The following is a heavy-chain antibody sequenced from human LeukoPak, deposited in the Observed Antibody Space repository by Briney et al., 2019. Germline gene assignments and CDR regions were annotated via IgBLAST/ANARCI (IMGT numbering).Heavy chain of an antibody. V-gene: IGHV1-24*01. CDR2: FDPEDGKT. J-gene: IGHJ6*02. CDR1: GYTLTELS. Sequence: ASVKVSCKVSGYTLTELSMFWVRQAPGKRLEWMGSFDPEDGKTVYAQKFQGRVTMTEDTSTDAAYMELSSLRSEDTAVYYCATGYLVTAGLMDVWGQGTTVTVSS. D-gene: IGHD6-13*01. CDR3: ATGYLVTAGLMDV.